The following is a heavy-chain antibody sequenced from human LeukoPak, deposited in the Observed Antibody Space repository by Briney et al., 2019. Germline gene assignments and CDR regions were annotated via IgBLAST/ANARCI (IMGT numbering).Heavy chain of an antibody. CDR3: ATVADYDAFDI. V-gene: IGHV1-69*06. Sequence: ASVKVSCKASGGTFSSYAISWVRQAPGQGLEWMGGIIPIFGTANYAQKFQGRVTMTEDTSTDTAYMELSSLRSEDTAVYYCATVADYDAFDIWGQGTMVTVSS. CDR1: GGTFSSYA. CDR2: IIPIFGTA. D-gene: IGHD4-11*01. J-gene: IGHJ3*02.